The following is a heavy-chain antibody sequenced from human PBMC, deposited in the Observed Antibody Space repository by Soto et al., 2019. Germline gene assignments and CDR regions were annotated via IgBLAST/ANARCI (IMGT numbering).Heavy chain of an antibody. Sequence: SETLSLTCAVYSASFSSHYWSWIRQSPGKGLEWIGEINHIGSTSYNPSLKSRVTISVDSSKNQFSLEVRSVTAADTAVYYCARVGPLTVTTFYDYWGQGVAVTVSS. V-gene: IGHV4-34*01. CDR1: SASFSSHY. CDR2: INHIGST. CDR3: ARVGPLTVTTFYDY. J-gene: IGHJ4*02. D-gene: IGHD4-4*01.